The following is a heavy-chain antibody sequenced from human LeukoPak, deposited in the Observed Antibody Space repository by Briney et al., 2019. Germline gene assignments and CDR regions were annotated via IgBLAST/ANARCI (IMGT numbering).Heavy chain of an antibody. Sequence: GGSLRLSCAASGFTFRSYAMSWVRQAPGKGLEWVSAISKDADATYYAGSVKGRFTISRDNSKDTLSLQMNSLRAEDTAVYYCAKESPYCHGTDCRIYYFDSWGQGILVTVSS. CDR1: GFTFRSYA. D-gene: IGHD2-15*01. J-gene: IGHJ4*02. CDR3: AKESPYCHGTDCRIYYFDS. V-gene: IGHV3-23*01. CDR2: ISKDADAT.